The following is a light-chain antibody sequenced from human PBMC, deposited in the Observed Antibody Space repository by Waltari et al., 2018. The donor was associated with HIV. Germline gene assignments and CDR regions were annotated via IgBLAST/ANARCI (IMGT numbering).Light chain of an antibody. CDR1: SSDVGGYNS. J-gene: IGLJ1*01. CDR3: CSYGGTYSV. CDR2: EVS. Sequence: QSALTQPRSVSGSPGHSVTLSCTGTSSDVGGYNSVSWYQQHPGKAPKLLIYEVSNWPAGVPDRFSGSKSGNPASLTISGLRADDEADYYCCSYGGTYSVFGTGTKVTIL. V-gene: IGLV2-11*01.